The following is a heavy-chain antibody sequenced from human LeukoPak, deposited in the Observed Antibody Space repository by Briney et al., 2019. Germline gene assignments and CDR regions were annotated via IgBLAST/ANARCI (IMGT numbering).Heavy chain of an antibody. CDR3: ARENIAARGTRDY. CDR1: GFTFSSYS. V-gene: IGHV3-21*01. CDR2: ISSSSSYI. D-gene: IGHD6-6*01. J-gene: IGHJ4*02. Sequence: GGSLRLSCAASGFTFSSYSMNWVRQPPGKGLEWVSSISSSSSYIYYADSVKGRFTISRDNAKNSLYLQMNSLRAEDTAVYYCARENIAARGTRDYWGQGTLVADPS.